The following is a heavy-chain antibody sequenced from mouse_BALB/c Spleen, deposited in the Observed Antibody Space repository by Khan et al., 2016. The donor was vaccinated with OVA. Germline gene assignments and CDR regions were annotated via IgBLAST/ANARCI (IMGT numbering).Heavy chain of an antibody. J-gene: IGHJ3*01. CDR1: GYTFTSYT. CDR2: INPSNDYT. V-gene: IGHV1-4*01. Sequence: VQLQESGAELARPGASVKMSCKASGYTFTSYTIHWIKKRPGQGLEWIGYINPSNDYTNYNQKFKDKATLTTDKSSTTAYLRLSSLTSDDSAVYNGVRDGAYHRNDGWFAYWGKGTLVTVSA. CDR3: VRDGAYHRNDGWFAY. D-gene: IGHD2-14*01.